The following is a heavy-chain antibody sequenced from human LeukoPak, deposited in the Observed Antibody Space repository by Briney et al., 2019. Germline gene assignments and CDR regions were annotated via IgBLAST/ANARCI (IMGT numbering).Heavy chain of an antibody. CDR3: ARDARYRFYDILTGYRKENYYYYGMDV. CDR2: IYYTGRT. V-gene: IGHV4-39*02. CDR1: GGSISSSSHS. D-gene: IGHD3-9*01. J-gene: IGHJ6*02. Sequence: PSETLSLTCTVSGGSISSSSHSWGWLRQPPGKGLEWTGSIYYTGRTYYNPSLKSRVTISVDTSKNQFSLKLSSMTAADTAVYYCARDARYRFYDILTGYRKENYYYYGMDVWGQGTTVTVSS.